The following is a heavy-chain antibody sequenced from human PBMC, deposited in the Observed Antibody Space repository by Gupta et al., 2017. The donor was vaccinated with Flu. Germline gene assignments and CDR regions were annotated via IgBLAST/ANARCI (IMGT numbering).Heavy chain of an antibody. J-gene: IGHJ3*02. CDR3: IGFCSSTTCPRNTFDM. CDR1: GGSINTRTHY. CDR2: VYHRGTA. D-gene: IGHD2-2*03. Sequence: QLQLQESGPGLVKPSETLSLTCDVSGGSINTRTHYWGYVRQPPGKGLEWIGSVYHRGTAHYNPSLKSRVTISLDMSTNRFSLRLRSVTAADTAVYFCIGFCSSTTCPRNTFDMWGQGTLVTVSS. V-gene: IGHV4-39*02.